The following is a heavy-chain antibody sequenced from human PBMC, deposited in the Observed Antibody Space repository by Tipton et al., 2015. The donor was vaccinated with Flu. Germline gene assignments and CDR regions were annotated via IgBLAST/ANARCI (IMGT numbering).Heavy chain of an antibody. J-gene: IGHJ6*02. CDR3: AKEEGYCSSTSCQITYYYYGMDV. Sequence: SLRLSCAASGFTFSSYGMHGVRQAPGKGLEWVALIRYDGSNKYYADSVKGRFTISRDTSKNTPYLQMNSLSAEDTAVYYCAKEEGYCSSTSCQITYYYYGMDVCGQGTTVTVSS. V-gene: IGHV3-30*02. CDR1: GFTFSSYG. CDR2: IRYDGSNK. D-gene: IGHD2-2*01.